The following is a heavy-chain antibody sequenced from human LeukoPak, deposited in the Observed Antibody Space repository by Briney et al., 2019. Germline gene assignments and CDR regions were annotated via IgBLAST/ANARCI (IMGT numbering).Heavy chain of an antibody. D-gene: IGHD7-27*01. CDR3: AKDLNWGGR. CDR2: ISGTGVT. CDR1: GFTFSTSA. J-gene: IGHJ4*02. Sequence: GGSLRLSCAASGFTFSTSAMTWVRQAPGKGLEWVSGISGTGVTDYADSVKGRFTISRDNSKNTLYLQINNLRAEDTAVYYCAKDLNWGGRWGQGTLVTVSS. V-gene: IGHV3-23*01.